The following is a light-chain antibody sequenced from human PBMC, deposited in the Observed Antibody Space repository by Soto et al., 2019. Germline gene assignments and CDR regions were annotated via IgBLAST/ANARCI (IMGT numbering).Light chain of an antibody. J-gene: IGLJ3*02. CDR3: AAWDDSLKGGV. CDR2: TNN. CDR1: SSNIGSRT. Sequence: QPVLTQPPSASGTPGQRVTISCSGTSSNIGSRTVNWYQQLPGTAPKLLIYTNNQRPSGVPDRFSGSKSGTSASLAISGLQSEDEADYYCAAWDDSLKGGVFGGGTQLTVL. V-gene: IGLV1-44*01.